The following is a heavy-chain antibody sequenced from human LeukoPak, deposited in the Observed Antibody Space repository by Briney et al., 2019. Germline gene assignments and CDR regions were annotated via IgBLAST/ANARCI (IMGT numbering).Heavy chain of an antibody. CDR3: AELGITMIGGV. D-gene: IGHD3-10*02. J-gene: IGHJ6*04. CDR1: GFTFTSYS. CDR2: ISSSSNYI. Sequence: PGGSLRLSCAASGFTFTSYSMNWVRQAPGKGLEWVSSISSSSNYIYYVDSVKGRFTISRDNAKNSLYLQMNSLRAEDTAVYYCAELGITMIGGVWGKGTTVTISS. V-gene: IGHV3-21*01.